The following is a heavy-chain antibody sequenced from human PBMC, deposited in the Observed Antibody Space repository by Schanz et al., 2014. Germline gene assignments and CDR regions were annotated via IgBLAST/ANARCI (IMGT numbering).Heavy chain of an antibody. CDR3: ARGIITMVRGGDVGAFDI. CDR1: GFTFRSYG. CDR2: ISYDGSSK. D-gene: IGHD3-10*01. Sequence: AQLLESGGGLVQPGRSLRLSCAASGFTFRSYGMHWVRQAPGKGLEWVALISYDGSSKNHADSVQGRFTISRDNSKNALYLQMDSLRAEDTAVYYCARGIITMVRGGDVGAFDIWGQGTMVTVSS. J-gene: IGHJ3*02. V-gene: IGHV3-33*01.